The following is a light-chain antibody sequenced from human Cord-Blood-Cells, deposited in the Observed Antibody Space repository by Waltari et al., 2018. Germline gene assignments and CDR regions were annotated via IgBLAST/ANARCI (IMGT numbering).Light chain of an antibody. CDR3: QQYNSYSPGYT. Sequence: DLQMTQSPSTLSASVGDRVTIPCRASQSISSWLAWYQQKPGKAPKLLIYDASSLESGVPSRFSGSGSGTEFTLTISSLQPDDFATYYCQQYNSYSPGYTFGQGTKLEIK. CDR1: QSISSW. J-gene: IGKJ2*01. V-gene: IGKV1-5*01. CDR2: DAS.